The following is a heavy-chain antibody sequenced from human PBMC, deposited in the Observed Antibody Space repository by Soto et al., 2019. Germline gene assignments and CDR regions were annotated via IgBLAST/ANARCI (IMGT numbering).Heavy chain of an antibody. CDR3: ARDGKEGNYYYYYGMDV. CDR1: GFTFSSYS. V-gene: IGHV3-21*01. CDR2: ISSSSSYI. J-gene: IGHJ6*02. Sequence: GGSLRLSCAASGFTFSSYSMNWVRQAPGKGLECVSSISSSSSYIYYADSVKGRFTISRDNAKNSLYLQMNSLRAEDTAVYYCARDGKEGNYYYYYGMDVWGQGTTVTVSS. D-gene: IGHD1-1*01.